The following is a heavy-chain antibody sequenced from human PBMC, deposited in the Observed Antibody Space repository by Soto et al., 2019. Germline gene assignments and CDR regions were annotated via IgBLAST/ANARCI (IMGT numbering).Heavy chain of an antibody. CDR2: IYTSGST. CDR3: ARGVISMAVAGTVWFDP. Sequence: QVQLQESGPGLVKPSETLSLTCTVSGGSISSYYWSWIRQPAGKGLEWIGRIYTSGSTNYNPSLIGRVTMSVDTSKNQFSLKLSSVTAADTAVYYCARGVISMAVAGTVWFDPWGQGTLVTVSS. J-gene: IGHJ5*02. D-gene: IGHD6-19*01. CDR1: GGSISSYY. V-gene: IGHV4-4*07.